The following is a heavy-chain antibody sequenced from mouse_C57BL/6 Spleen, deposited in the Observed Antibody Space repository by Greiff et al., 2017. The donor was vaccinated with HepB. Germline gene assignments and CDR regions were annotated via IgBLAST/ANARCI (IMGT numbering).Heavy chain of an antibody. J-gene: IGHJ2*01. CDR1: GYTFTSYT. CDR3: ARGWGYPDY. D-gene: IGHD2-2*01. V-gene: IGHV1-4*01. CDR2: INPSSGYT. Sequence: VQRVESGAELARPGASVKMSCKASGYTFTSYTMHWVKQRPGQGLEWIGYINPSSGYTKYNQKFKDKATLTADKSSSTAYMQLSSLTSEDSAVYYCARGWGYPDYWGQGTTLTVSS.